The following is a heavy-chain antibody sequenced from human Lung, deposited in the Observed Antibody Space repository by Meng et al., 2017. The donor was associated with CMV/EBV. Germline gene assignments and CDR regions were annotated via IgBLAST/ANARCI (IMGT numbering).Heavy chain of an antibody. V-gene: IGHV3-30*18. CDR3: ANILYSSSSDY. CDR1: GFIFSDYG. Sequence: LSCAASGFIFSDYGMHWFRKAPGKGLEWVAIISYDGSSRYYGDSVKGRFTISRDNSKNTLYLQMDSLRANDTAVYYCANILYSSSSDYWGQGTLVTVSS. CDR2: ISYDGSSR. J-gene: IGHJ4*02. D-gene: IGHD6-6*01.